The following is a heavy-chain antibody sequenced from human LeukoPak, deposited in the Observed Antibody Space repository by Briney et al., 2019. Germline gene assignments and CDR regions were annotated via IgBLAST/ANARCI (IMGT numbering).Heavy chain of an antibody. V-gene: IGHV4-34*01. CDR1: GGSFSGYY. CDR3: ARGRRYYVSGSHYYFDY. D-gene: IGHD3-10*01. CDR2: INHSGST. J-gene: IGHJ4*02. Sequence: SETLSLTCAVYGGSFSGYYWSWIRQPPGKGLEWIGEINHSGSTNYNPSLKSRVTISVDTSKNQFSLKLSSVTAADTAVYYCARGRRYYVSGSHYYFDYWGQGTLVTVSS.